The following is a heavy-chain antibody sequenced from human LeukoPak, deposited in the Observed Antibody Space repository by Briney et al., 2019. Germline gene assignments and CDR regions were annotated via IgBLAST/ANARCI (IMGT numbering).Heavy chain of an antibody. Sequence: PGGSLRLSCAASGFTFDDYAMHWVRQAPGKGLEWVSLISWDGGSTYYADSVKGRFTISRDNSKNSLYLQMNSLRAEDTAVYYCARESGFLEWLSGWFDPWGQGTLVTVSS. CDR1: GFTFDDYA. CDR2: ISWDGGST. V-gene: IGHV3-43D*03. D-gene: IGHD3-3*01. J-gene: IGHJ5*02. CDR3: ARESGFLEWLSGWFDP.